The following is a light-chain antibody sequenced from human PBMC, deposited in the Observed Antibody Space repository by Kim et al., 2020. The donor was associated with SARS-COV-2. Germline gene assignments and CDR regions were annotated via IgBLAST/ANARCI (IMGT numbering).Light chain of an antibody. V-gene: IGKV3-11*01. J-gene: IGKJ4*01. CDR3: QQRSNWPLT. Sequence: LSPGERVPRAWTVSQIVSSYVAWYQQIPGQAPMLLIYDASSRATCIPARFSGSGSGTDFTLTISSLEPEDFAVYYCQQRSNWPLTFGGGTKVDIK. CDR1: QIVSSY. CDR2: DAS.